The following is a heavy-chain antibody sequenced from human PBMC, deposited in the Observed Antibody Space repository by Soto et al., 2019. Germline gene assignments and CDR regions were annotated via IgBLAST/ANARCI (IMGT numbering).Heavy chain of an antibody. CDR3: ARSSSWYMYSGFDY. J-gene: IGHJ4*02. CDR1: GGSFSGYY. Sequence: SETLSLTCAVYGGSFSGYYWSWIRQPPGKGLEWIGEINHSGSTNYNPSLKSRVTISVDTSKNQFSLKLSSVTAADTAVYYCARSSSWYMYSGFDYWGQGTLVTVSS. D-gene: IGHD6-13*01. V-gene: IGHV4-34*01. CDR2: INHSGST.